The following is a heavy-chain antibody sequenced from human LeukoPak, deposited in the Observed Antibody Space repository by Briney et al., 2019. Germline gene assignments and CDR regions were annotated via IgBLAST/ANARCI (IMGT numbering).Heavy chain of an antibody. CDR2: INSVGSST. CDR3: ARAPRVVVVAANDWYFDL. V-gene: IGHV3-74*01. J-gene: IGHJ2*01. D-gene: IGHD2-15*01. CDR1: GFTFSSYW. Sequence: GGSLRLSCAASGFTFSSYWMHWVRQAPGKGLVWVSRINSVGSSTSYADSVKGRFTTSRDSAKNTLYMQMNSLRAEDTAVYYCARAPRVVVVAANDWYFDLWGRGTLVTVSS.